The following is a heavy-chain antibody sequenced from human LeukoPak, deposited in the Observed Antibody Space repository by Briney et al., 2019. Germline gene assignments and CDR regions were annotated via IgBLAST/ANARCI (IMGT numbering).Heavy chain of an antibody. V-gene: IGHV4-59*08. D-gene: IGHD3-10*01. J-gene: IGHJ4*02. CDR1: DNSISSFY. CDR2: VYKTGHT. Sequence: SETLSLTCTVSDNSISSFYWSWIRQPPGKGLEWIGFVYKTGHTNYNPSLKSRVAISLDGSKSQVSLRLTSVTAADTAAYYCAPHRFGEPHFEYWGRGTLVSASS. CDR3: APHRFGEPHFEY.